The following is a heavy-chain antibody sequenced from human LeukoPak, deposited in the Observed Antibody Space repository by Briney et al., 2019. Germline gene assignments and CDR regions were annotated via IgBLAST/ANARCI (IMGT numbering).Heavy chain of an antibody. D-gene: IGHD3-16*02. CDR1: GGSISSYY. CDR2: IYYSGST. Sequence: SETLSLTCTVSGGSISSYYWSWIRQPPGKGLEWIGYIYYSGSTNYNPSLKSRVTISVDTSKNQFSLKLSSVTAADTAVYYCARGDVWGSYLRYWGQGTLVTVSS. CDR3: ARGDVWGSYLRY. J-gene: IGHJ4*02. V-gene: IGHV4-59*12.